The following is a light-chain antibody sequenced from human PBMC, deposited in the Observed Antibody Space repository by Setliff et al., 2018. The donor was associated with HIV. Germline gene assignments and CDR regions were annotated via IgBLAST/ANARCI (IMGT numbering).Light chain of an antibody. CDR2: AAS. CDR1: QTITDY. V-gene: IGKV1-39*01. J-gene: IGKJ1*01. Sequence: DIQMTQSPSSLSASVGDRVTISCRASQTITDYLNWYQQKPGKAPKLLISAASTLQDGAPSRFSGSGSGTDFTLTISSLQPEDFATYYCQQSYNAPLAFGQGTRWIS. CDR3: QQSYNAPLA.